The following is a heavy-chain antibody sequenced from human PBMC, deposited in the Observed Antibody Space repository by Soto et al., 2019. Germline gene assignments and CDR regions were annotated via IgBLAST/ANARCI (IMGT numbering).Heavy chain of an antibody. CDR2: IYYSGST. V-gene: IGHV4-31*03. J-gene: IGHJ6*02. D-gene: IGHD2-15*01. CDR1: GGSISSGGYY. CDR3: ARAAGYCSGGSCYLGGRDYGMDV. Sequence: SETLSLTCTVSGGSISSGGYYWSWIRQHPGKGLEWIGYIYYSGSTYYNPSLKSRVTISVDTSKNQFSLKLSSVTAADTAVYYCARAAGYCSGGSCYLGGRDYGMDVWGQGTTVTVSS.